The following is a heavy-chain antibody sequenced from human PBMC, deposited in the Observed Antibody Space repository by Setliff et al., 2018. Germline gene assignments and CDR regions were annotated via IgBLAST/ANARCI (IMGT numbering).Heavy chain of an antibody. D-gene: IGHD3-16*01. CDR1: GGFTSSFY. CDR2: VDHSGST. Sequence: KSSETLSLTCTISGGFTSSFYWSWIRQAPGKGLEWIGYVDHSGSTNFSPSLKSRGTISVDTSKTQVSLTLRSVTAADTAVYYCARDYQGGWFDPWGQGILVTVSS. V-gene: IGHV4-59*01. CDR3: ARDYQGGWFDP. J-gene: IGHJ5*02.